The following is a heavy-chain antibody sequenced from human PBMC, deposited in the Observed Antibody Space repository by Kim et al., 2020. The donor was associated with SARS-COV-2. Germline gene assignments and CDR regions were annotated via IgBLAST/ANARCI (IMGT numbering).Heavy chain of an antibody. V-gene: IGHV4-59*08. CDR2: IYYSGST. J-gene: IGHJ6*01. CDR3: ARQATGELPFYFYGMDV. Sequence: SETLSLTCTVSGGSMNSFYWSWIRQPPGKGLEWIGYIYYSGSTIYHPSLKSRVTISVDTSKNQFSLKLRYVTAADTAVYFCARQATGELPFYFYGMDVWG. CDR1: GGSMNSFY. D-gene: IGHD3-10*01.